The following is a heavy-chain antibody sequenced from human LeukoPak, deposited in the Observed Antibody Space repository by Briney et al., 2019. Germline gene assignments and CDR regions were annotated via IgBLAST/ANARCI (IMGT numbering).Heavy chain of an antibody. J-gene: IGHJ4*01. D-gene: IGHD3-22*01. CDR2: IYSSGSA. Sequence: KPSETLSLTCTVSGASINNNFWTWIRQPPGKGLERIGYIYSSGSANYNPSLKSRVIISGDTSKNQISLNLTSVTAADTAVYFCARHRDYYDTWGHGTLVTVSS. V-gene: IGHV4-59*08. CDR3: ARHRDYYDT. CDR1: GASINNNF.